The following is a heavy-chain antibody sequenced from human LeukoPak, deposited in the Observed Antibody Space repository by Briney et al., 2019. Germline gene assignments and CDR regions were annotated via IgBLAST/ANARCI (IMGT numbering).Heavy chain of an antibody. CDR1: GYTFTSYG. J-gene: IGHJ4*02. CDR2: ISAYNGNT. D-gene: IGHD6-13*01. V-gene: IGHV1-18*01. Sequence: ASVKVSCKASGYTFTSYGISWVRQAPGQGLEWMGWISAYNGNTNYAQKLQGGVTMTTGTSTSTAYMELRSLRSDDTAVYYCARVGGYSSSWYENFDYWGQGTLVTVSS. CDR3: ARVGGYSSSWYENFDY.